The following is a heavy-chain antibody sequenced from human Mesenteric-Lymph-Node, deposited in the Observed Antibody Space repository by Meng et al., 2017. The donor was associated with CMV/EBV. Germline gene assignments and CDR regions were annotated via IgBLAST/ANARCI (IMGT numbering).Heavy chain of an antibody. D-gene: IGHD6-13*01. J-gene: IGHJ4*02. CDR3: ARESAVYSSSWYGGLFDY. V-gene: IGHV4-34*01. CDR1: GGSFSGYY. CDR2: INHSGST. Sequence: GSLRLSCAVYGGSFSGYYWSWIRQPSGKGLEWIGEINHSGSTNYNPSLKSRVTISVDTSKNQFSLKLSSVTAADTAVYYCARESAVYSSSWYGGLFDYWGQGTLVTVSS.